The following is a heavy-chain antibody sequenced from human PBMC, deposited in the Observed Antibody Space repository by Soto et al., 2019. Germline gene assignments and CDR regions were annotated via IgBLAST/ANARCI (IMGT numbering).Heavy chain of an antibody. CDR2: IKQDESED. J-gene: IGHJ6*02. CDR3: ARLGVVLEAPKGMDV. CDR1: GCTINKDW. V-gene: IGHV3-7*03. Sequence: GGSLRLSCAGSGCTINKDWISWVRQAPGRGLERVANIKQDESEDYYLDSVKGRFTISRDNAKNSLYLQMNSLRAEETAVYFCARLGVVLEAPKGMDVWGQGTTVTVSS. D-gene: IGHD2-15*01.